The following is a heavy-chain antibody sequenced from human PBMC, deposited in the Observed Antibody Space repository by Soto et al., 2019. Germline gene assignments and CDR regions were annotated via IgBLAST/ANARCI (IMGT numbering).Heavy chain of an antibody. CDR3: ARDIAAAGMEDWGDP. J-gene: IGHJ5*02. Sequence: SETLSLTCTVPGGSISGDYWSWIRQPAGKGLEWLGRIYTSGTTNYNPSLKSRITMSVDTSKNQFSLKLSSVTVADTAGYYCARDIAAAGMEDWGDPWGQGTLVTVS. CDR1: GGSISGDY. V-gene: IGHV4-4*07. CDR2: IYTSGTT. D-gene: IGHD6-13*01.